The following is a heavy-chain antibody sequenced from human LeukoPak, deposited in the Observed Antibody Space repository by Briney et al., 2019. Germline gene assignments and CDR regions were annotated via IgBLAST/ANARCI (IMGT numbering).Heavy chain of an antibody. Sequence: GGSLRLSCAASGFTFSSYSMNWVRQAPGKGLEWASYISSSSSTIYYADSVKGRFTISRDNAKNSLYLQMNSLRDEDTAVYYCARVDIVATITSWSYWGQGTLVTVSS. J-gene: IGHJ4*02. D-gene: IGHD5-12*01. CDR2: ISSSSSTI. CDR3: ARVDIVATITSWSY. CDR1: GFTFSSYS. V-gene: IGHV3-48*02.